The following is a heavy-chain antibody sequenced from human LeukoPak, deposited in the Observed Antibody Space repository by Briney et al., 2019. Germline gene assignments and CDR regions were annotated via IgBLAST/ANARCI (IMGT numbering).Heavy chain of an antibody. CDR2: INSDESDT. CDR1: GFTFSSYW. CDR3: ARSCAGDCYAYDY. V-gene: IGHV3-74*01. Sequence: GGSLRLSCAASGFTFSSYWMHWVRQAPGKGLVWVSRINSDESDTSYAGSVKGRFTISRDNAKNTLYLQMNSLRAEDTAVYYCARSCAGDCYAYDYWGQGTLVTVSS. D-gene: IGHD2-21*02. J-gene: IGHJ4*02.